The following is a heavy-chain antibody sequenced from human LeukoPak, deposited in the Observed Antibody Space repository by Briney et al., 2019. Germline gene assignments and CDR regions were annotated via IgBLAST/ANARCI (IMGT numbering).Heavy chain of an antibody. CDR1: GFTFSTYW. CDR2: IKEDGGEK. CDR3: ATYSRSSGWFDP. V-gene: IGHV3-7*01. Sequence: TGGSLRLSCAASGFTFSTYWMSWVRQAPGKGLEWVANIKEDGGEKNYVDSVKGRFTISRDNARNSLHLQMNSLRAEHTAMYYCATYSRSSGWFDPRGQGTLVTVSS. J-gene: IGHJ5*02. D-gene: IGHD4-11*01.